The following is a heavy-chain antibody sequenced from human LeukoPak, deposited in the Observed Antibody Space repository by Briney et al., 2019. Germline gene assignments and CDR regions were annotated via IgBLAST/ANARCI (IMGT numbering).Heavy chain of an antibody. CDR1: GLPFSNYY. CDR2: IGKAGDT. Sequence: GGSLRLSCAASGLPFSNYYLDWVRQAAGKGLEWVSGIGKAGDTYYVGSVRGRFTISRENGKNSLYLQMNSLRVGDTAVYYCTRGAEGFDPWGQGTLVTVSS. V-gene: IGHV3-13*01. CDR3: TRGAEGFDP. J-gene: IGHJ5*02. D-gene: IGHD1-26*01.